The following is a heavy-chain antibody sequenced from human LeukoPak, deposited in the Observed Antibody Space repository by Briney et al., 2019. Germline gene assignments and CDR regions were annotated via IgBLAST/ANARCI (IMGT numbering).Heavy chain of an antibody. V-gene: IGHV4-59*01. CDR3: ARVTVRVPYYFDY. J-gene: IGHJ4*02. D-gene: IGHD3-16*01. CDR1: GDSISSYY. Sequence: SETLSLTCTVSGDSISSYYWSWIRQPPGKGLEWIGYIYYSGSTNYNPSLKSRVTISVDTSKNQFSLKLSSVTAADTAVYYCARVTVRVPYYFDYWGQGTLVTVSS. CDR2: IYYSGST.